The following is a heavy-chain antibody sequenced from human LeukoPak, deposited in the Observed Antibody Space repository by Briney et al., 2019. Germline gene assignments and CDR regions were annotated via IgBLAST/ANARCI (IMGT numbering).Heavy chain of an antibody. CDR3: ARSPMVRGVDHYYYGMDV. D-gene: IGHD3-10*01. Sequence: SETLSLTCAVSGGSISSGGYSWSWIRQPPGKGLEWIGYIYHSGSTCYNPSLKSRVTISVDRSKNQFSLKLSSVTAADTAVYYCARSPMVRGVDHYYYGMDVWGQGTTVTVSS. CDR1: GGSISSGGYS. CDR2: IYHSGST. J-gene: IGHJ6*02. V-gene: IGHV4-30-2*01.